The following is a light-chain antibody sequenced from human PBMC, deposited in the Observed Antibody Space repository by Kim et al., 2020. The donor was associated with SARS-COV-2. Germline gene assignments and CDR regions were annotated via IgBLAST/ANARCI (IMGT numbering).Light chain of an antibody. J-gene: IGLJ2*01. CDR2: EVT. CDR1: SSDVGGYNF. CDR3: SSYAGNNILV. Sequence: GQAITISCTGTSSDVGGYNFVSWHQQNPGKAPKLLIYEVTKRPSGVPDRFSGSKSGNTASLTVSGLQAEDEADYYCSSYAGNNILVFGGGTQLTVL. V-gene: IGLV2-8*01.